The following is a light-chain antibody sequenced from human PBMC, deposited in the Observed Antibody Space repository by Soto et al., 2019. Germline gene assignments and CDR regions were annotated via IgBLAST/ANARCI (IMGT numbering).Light chain of an antibody. CDR3: QQYNSYPYT. CDR1: QNMYSW. CDR2: DGS. V-gene: IGKV1-5*01. J-gene: IGKJ2*01. Sequence: DIQMTQSPSSLSASVGDRVTISCRASQNMYSWLAWYHQKPGRAPKLLIFDGSSLAGGVPSRFSGSRFGTEFHLTVSSLQPDDFATYYGQQYNSYPYTCGQGSKLEI.